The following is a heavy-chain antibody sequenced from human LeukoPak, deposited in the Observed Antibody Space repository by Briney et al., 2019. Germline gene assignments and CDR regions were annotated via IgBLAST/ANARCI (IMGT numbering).Heavy chain of an antibody. Sequence: ASVKVSCKASGYTFTSYDINWVRQATGQGLEWMGLMNPNSGNTGYAQKFQGRVTITRNTSISTAYMELSSLRSEDTAVYYCARVSNYDFWSGGSNWFDPWGQGTLVTVSS. CDR1: GYTFTSYD. D-gene: IGHD3-3*01. J-gene: IGHJ5*02. CDR3: ARVSNYDFWSGGSNWFDP. V-gene: IGHV1-8*03. CDR2: MNPNSGNT.